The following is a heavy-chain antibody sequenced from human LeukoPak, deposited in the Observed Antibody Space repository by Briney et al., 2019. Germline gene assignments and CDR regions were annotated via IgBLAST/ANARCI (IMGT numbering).Heavy chain of an antibody. J-gene: IGHJ3*02. V-gene: IGHV4-34*01. CDR1: GGSFSGYY. CDR2: INHSGST. Sequence: SETLSLTCAVYGGSFSGYYWSWIRKPPRKGLEWIWEINHSGSTNYNPSLKSRVTISVDTSKNQFSLKLSSVTAADTAVYYCAAGYSYSLAFDIWGQETMVTVSS. D-gene: IGHD5-18*01. CDR3: AAGYSYSLAFDI.